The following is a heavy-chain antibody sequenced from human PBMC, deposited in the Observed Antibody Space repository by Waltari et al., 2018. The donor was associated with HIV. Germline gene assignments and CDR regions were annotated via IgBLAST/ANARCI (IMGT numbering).Heavy chain of an antibody. Sequence: QVQLQESGPGLVKPSETLSLTCTVSGGSISRSSWSWIRQPPGKGLEWIGYIYYSGSTNYNPALKSRLTMSVDTSKNQFSLKLSSVTAADTAVYYCARQSRGNSVGYDYWGQGTLVTVSS. D-gene: IGHD1-26*01. V-gene: IGHV4-59*08. J-gene: IGHJ4*02. CDR1: GGSISRSS. CDR3: ARQSRGNSVGYDY. CDR2: IYYSGST.